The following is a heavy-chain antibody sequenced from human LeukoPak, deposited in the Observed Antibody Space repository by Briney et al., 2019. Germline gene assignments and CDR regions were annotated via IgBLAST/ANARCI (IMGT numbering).Heavy chain of an antibody. V-gene: IGHV4-34*01. Sequence: SETLSLTCAVYGGSFSGYYWSWIRQPPGKGLEWIGEINHSGSTNYNPSLKSRVTISVDTSKNQFSLKLSSVTAADTAVYYCARDSSGLDYWGQGTLVTVSS. CDR2: INHSGST. CDR3: ARDSSGLDY. J-gene: IGHJ4*02. CDR1: GGSFSGYY. D-gene: IGHD6-19*01.